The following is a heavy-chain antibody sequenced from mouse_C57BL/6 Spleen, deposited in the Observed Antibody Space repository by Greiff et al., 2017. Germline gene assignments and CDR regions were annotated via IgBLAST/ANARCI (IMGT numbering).Heavy chain of an antibody. V-gene: IGHV14-4*01. CDR2: IDPENGDT. Sequence: EVQLQQSGAELVRPGASVKLSCTASGFNIKDDYMHWVKQRPEQGLEWIGWIDPENGDTEYASKFQGKAPITADKSSNTAYLQLSSLTSEDTAVYYCTPYGNYAFYAMDYWGQGTSVTVSS. CDR1: GFNIKDDY. D-gene: IGHD2-1*01. J-gene: IGHJ4*01. CDR3: TPYGNYAFYAMDY.